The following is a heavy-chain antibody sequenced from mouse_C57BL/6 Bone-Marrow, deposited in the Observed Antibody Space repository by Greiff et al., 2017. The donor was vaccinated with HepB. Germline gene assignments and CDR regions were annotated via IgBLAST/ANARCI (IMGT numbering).Heavy chain of an antibody. CDR2: IDPENGDT. D-gene: IGHD1-1*02. J-gene: IGHJ2*01. V-gene: IGHV14-4*01. CDR3: TGGYVGY. CDR1: GFNIKDDY. Sequence: EVKVEESGAELVRPGASVKLSCTASGFNIKDDYMHWVKQRPEQGLEWIGWIDPENGDTEYASKFQGKATITADTSSNTAYLQLSSLTSEDTAVYYCTGGYVGYWGQGTTLTVSS.